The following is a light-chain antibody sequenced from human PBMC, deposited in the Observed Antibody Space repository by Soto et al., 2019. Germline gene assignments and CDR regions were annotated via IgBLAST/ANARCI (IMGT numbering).Light chain of an antibody. V-gene: IGLV1-47*01. CDR1: SSNIGINY. J-gene: IGLJ3*02. CDR2: RNI. CDR3: AAWDDSLSSPV. Sequence: QSVLTQPPSASGTPGQRVTISCSGSSSNIGINYVYWYQQLPGTAPKLLIYRNIQRPSGVPDRFSGSKSGTSASLAISGLRSEDEADYYCAAWDDSLSSPVFGGGTKVTVL.